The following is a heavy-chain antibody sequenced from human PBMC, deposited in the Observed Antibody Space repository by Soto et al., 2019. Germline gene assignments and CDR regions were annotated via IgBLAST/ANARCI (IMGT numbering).Heavy chain of an antibody. CDR2: ISGSGGST. CDR1: GFTFSSYA. Sequence: GSLRLSCAASGFTFSSYAMSWVRQAPGKGLEWVSAISGSGGSTYYADSVKGRFTISRDNSKNTLYLQMNSLRAEDTAVYYCAKLGYCSSTSCPGGAFDIWGQGTMVTV. V-gene: IGHV3-23*01. D-gene: IGHD2-2*01. CDR3: AKLGYCSSTSCPGGAFDI. J-gene: IGHJ3*02.